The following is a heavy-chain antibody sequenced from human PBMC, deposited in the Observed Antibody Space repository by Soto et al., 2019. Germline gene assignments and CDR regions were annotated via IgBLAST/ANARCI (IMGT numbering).Heavy chain of an antibody. Sequence: QVQLVESGGGVVQPGRSLRLSCAASGFTFSSYAMHWVRQAPGKGLEWVAGISYDGSNKYYADSVKGRFTISRDNSKNTVYLQMKRLGTEDKAVYYCARPSYNKVAFDIWGQGTMVTVSS. V-gene: IGHV3-30-3*01. CDR1: GFTFSSYA. CDR3: ARPSYNKVAFDI. CDR2: ISYDGSNK. D-gene: IGHD1-20*01. J-gene: IGHJ3*02.